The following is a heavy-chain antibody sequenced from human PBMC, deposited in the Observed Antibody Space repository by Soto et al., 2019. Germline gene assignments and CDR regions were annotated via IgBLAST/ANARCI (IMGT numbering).Heavy chain of an antibody. Sequence: SETLSLTCSVSGGSIKSDVWSWLRQPPGKGLEWIGSIYNNGSTYYNPSLKSRVTISVDTSKNQFSLKLSSVTAADTAVYYCARHLDDLRYFDYWGQGTLVTISS. CDR1: GGSIKSDV. V-gene: IGHV4-59*08. D-gene: IGHD1-1*01. CDR2: IYNNGST. CDR3: ARHLDDLRYFDY. J-gene: IGHJ4*02.